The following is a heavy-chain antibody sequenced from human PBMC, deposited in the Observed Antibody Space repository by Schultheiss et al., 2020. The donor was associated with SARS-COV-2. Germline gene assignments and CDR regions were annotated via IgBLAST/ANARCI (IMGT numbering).Heavy chain of an antibody. V-gene: IGHV4-59*12. J-gene: IGHJ5*02. D-gene: IGHD6-13*01. CDR1: GGSISSYY. CDR3: ARGGDAAAGRNWFDP. CDR2: IYYSGST. Sequence: SETLSLTCTVSGGSISSYYWSWIRQPPGKGLEWIGYIYYSGSTNYNPSLKSRVTISVDTSKNQFSLKLSSVTAADTAVYYCARGGDAAAGRNWFDPWGQGTLVTVSS.